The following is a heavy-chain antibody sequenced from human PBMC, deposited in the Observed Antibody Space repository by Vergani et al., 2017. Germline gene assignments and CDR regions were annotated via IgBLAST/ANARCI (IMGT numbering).Heavy chain of an antibody. Sequence: QVQLVESGGGVVQRGGSLRLSCATSVFTVCNYDMQCMRQGPGKGLEFVAFIQFDGSNQYYADSVKGRFTLSRDFSKNTLYLQMNSLRTDDTATYYCAKHFRGWGIDYWGQGTQVIVSS. D-gene: IGHD3-16*01. J-gene: IGHJ4*02. CDR1: VFTVCNYD. V-gene: IGHV3-30*02. CDR2: IQFDGSNQ. CDR3: AKHFRGWGIDY.